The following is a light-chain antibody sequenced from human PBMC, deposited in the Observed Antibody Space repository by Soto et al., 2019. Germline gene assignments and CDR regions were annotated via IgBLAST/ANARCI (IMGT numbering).Light chain of an antibody. Sequence: SSLTQPYSLSGSPGQSVAISCPAARSDIGNYNYVSWYQQRPGKVPKLIIHDVSDRPSGVSDRFSGSKSGNTASLTISGLRAEDEADYYCSSYTSTSTYVFGTGTKVTVL. CDR3: SSYTSTSTYV. CDR2: DVS. V-gene: IGLV2-14*03. J-gene: IGLJ1*01. CDR1: RSDIGNYNY.